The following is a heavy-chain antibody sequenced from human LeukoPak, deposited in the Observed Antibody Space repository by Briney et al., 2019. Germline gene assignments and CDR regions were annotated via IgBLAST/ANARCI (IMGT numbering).Heavy chain of an antibody. CDR2: ISGSGGST. J-gene: IGHJ4*02. Sequence: GGSLRLSCVVSGFNFDNFAMHWVRQPLGKGLEWVSAISGSGGSTYYADSVKGRFTISRDNSKNTLYLQMNSLRAEDTAVYYCAKEGGRQQLTSYWGQGTLVTVSS. CDR3: AKEGGRQQLTSY. CDR1: GFNFDNFA. V-gene: IGHV3-23*01. D-gene: IGHD6-13*01.